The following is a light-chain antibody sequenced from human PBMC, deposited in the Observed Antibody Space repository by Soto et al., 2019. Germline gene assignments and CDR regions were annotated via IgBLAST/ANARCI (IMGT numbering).Light chain of an antibody. CDR3: QKYNSAPKT. V-gene: IGKV1-27*01. Sequence: GDRVTIPCRASQGIRNYLAWYQQKPGKVPKLLIYGASTLQSGVPSRFSGSGSGTDFTLTISSLQPEDVATYYCQKYNSAPKTFGQGTKVEIK. CDR1: QGIRNY. J-gene: IGKJ1*01. CDR2: GAS.